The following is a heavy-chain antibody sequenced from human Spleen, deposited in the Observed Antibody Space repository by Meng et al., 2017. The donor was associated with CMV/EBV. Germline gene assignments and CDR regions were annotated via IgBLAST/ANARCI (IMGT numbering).Heavy chain of an antibody. CDR3: ARYLSLGY. CDR2: ISGSGGST. D-gene: IGHD2-2*02. Sequence: GESLKISCAASGFTFDDYAMSWVRQAPGKGLEWVSLISGSGGSTNYADSAKGRFTISRDNAKNSLYLQMNSLRVEDTAVYYCARYLSLGYWGQGTLVPSPQ. V-gene: IGHV3-23*01. CDR1: GFTFDDYA. J-gene: IGHJ4*02.